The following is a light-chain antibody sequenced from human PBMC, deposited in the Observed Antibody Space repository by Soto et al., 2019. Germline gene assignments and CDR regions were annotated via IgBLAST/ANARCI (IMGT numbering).Light chain of an antibody. V-gene: IGKV1-27*01. CDR3: QKYNSAPQT. J-gene: IGKJ1*01. CDR2: AAS. CDR1: QGISTY. Sequence: DIQMTQSPSSLSASVGDRVTITCRASQGISTYLAWYQQKPGKVPKLLIYAASTLQSGVPSRLSGSGSGTHCTLTISSLQPEDVATYYCQKYNSAPQTFGQGTKGEIK.